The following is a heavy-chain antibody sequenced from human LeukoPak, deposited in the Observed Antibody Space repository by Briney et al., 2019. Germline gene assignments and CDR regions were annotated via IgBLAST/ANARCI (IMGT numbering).Heavy chain of an antibody. CDR3: AKGVVAFDY. V-gene: IGHV3-23*01. CDR2: ISGSGGST. Sequence: GASLRLSCAASGFTFSSYARSWVRQAPGKGLEWVSAISGSGGSTYYADSVKGRFTISRDNSKNTLYPQMNSLRAEDTAVYYCAKGVVAFDYWGQGTLVTVSS. J-gene: IGHJ4*02. CDR1: GFTFSSYA. D-gene: IGHD5-12*01.